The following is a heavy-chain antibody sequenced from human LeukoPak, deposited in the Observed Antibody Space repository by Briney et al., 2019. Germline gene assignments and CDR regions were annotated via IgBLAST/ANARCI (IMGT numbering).Heavy chain of an antibody. CDR3: ARDLDAAAADYYFDY. Sequence: TGRSLRLSCVASGFTFSSYAIHWVRQAPGKGLEWVAVISYDGGNKYSADSVKGRFTISRDNSKNTMYPQMNSLRAEDTAVYYCARDLDAAAADYYFDYWGQGTLVTVSS. D-gene: IGHD5-18*01. CDR2: ISYDGGNK. V-gene: IGHV3-30*04. J-gene: IGHJ4*02. CDR1: GFTFSSYA.